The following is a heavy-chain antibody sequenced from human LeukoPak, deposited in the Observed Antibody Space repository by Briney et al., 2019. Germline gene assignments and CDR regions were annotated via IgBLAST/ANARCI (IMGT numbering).Heavy chain of an antibody. CDR1: GYTFTTED. V-gene: IGHV1-8*03. J-gene: IGHJ4*02. Sequence: GASVKVSCKASGYTFTTEDINWVRQATGQGLEWMGWINTDSGDTGYAQKFQGRVTISRSTSIRTAYMELSNLRSEDTAVYYCTRGWTHWGQGTLVTVSS. D-gene: IGHD1-1*01. CDR2: INTDSGDT. CDR3: TRGWTH.